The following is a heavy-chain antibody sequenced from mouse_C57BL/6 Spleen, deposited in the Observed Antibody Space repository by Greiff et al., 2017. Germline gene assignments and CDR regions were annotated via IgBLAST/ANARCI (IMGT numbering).Heavy chain of an antibody. CDR2: IYPGDGDT. CDR3: AREGNYHAMDY. V-gene: IGHV1-80*01. D-gene: IGHD2-1*01. CDR1: GYAFSSYW. Sequence: VKLQESGAELVKPGASVKISCKASGYAFSSYWMNWVKQRPGKGLEWIGQIYPGDGDTNYNGKFKGKATLTADKSSSTAYMQLSSLTSEDSAVYFCAREGNYHAMDYWGQGTSVTVSS. J-gene: IGHJ4*01.